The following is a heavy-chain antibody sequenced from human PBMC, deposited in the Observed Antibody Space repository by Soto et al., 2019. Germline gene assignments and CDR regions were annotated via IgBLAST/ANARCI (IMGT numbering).Heavy chain of an antibody. CDR2: ISAYNGNR. CDR3: AISHIGAAVTFDY. CDR1: GYTFTHYV. D-gene: IGHD6-25*01. V-gene: IGHV1-18*01. J-gene: IGHJ4*02. Sequence: ASGKVSCKASGYTFTHYVITWLRQAPGQGPEWMGWISAYNGNRDYAQNLQDRATMTTDTSTSTAYMELSSLRSDDTAVYYCAISHIGAAVTFDYWGQGTLVTVSS.